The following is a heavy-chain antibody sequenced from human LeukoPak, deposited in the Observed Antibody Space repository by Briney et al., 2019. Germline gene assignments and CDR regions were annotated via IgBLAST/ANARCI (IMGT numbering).Heavy chain of an antibody. V-gene: IGHV3-73*01. CDR3: TRDRCGGDCYSSY. J-gene: IGHJ4*02. CDR2: IRSKANSCAT. Sequence: GGSLRLSCAASGFTFSGSAMHWVRQASGKGLEWVGRIRSKANSCATAYAASVKGRFTISRDDSKNTAYLQMNSLKTEDTAVYYCTRDRCGGDCYSSYWGQGTLVTVSS. D-gene: IGHD2-21*02. CDR1: GFTFSGSA.